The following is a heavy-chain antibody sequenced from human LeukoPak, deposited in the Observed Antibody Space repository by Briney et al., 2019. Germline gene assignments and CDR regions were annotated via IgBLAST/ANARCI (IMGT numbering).Heavy chain of an antibody. CDR2: ISGSGGST. CDR1: GFTFSSYA. Sequence: QAGGSLRLSCAASGFTFSSYAMSWVRQAPGKGLEWVSAISGSGGSTYYADSVKGRFTISRDNSKNTLYLQMNSLRVEDTAVYYCAKLTYGGNSGGSYWGQGTLVTVSS. V-gene: IGHV3-23*01. J-gene: IGHJ4*02. CDR3: AKLTYGGNSGGSY. D-gene: IGHD4-23*01.